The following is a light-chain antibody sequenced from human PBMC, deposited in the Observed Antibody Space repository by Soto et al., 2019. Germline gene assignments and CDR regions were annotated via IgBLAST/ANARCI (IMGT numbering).Light chain of an antibody. CDR3: QQYGSSPPLT. V-gene: IGKV3-20*01. CDR1: QSVSSSY. CDR2: GAS. J-gene: IGKJ4*01. Sequence: DIVLTQSPGTLSLSPGERATLSCRASQSVSSSYLAWYQQKPGQAPRLLIYGASSRSTGIPDRFSGSGSGTAFTLTISRLEPADFAVYYCQQYGSSPPLTFGGGTKVEIK.